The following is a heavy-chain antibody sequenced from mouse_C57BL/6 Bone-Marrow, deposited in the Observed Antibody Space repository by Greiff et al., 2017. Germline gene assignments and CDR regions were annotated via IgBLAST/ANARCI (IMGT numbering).Heavy chain of an antibody. CDR2: IDPNSGGT. CDR1: GYTFTSYW. Sequence: QVQLQQPGAELVKPGASVKLSCKASGYTFTSYWLHWVKQRPGRGLEWIGRIDPNSGGTKYNEQFKSKATLTVDKPSSTAYMQLSRLTSEDSADYYCARSRRLQRGGAKDYWGQGTSVTVSS. V-gene: IGHV1-72*01. J-gene: IGHJ4*01. D-gene: IGHD1-1*01. CDR3: ARSRRLQRGGAKDY.